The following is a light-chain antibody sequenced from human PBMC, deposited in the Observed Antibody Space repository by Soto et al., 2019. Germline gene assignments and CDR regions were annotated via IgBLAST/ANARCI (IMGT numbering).Light chain of an antibody. J-gene: IGLJ2*01. CDR1: SSDVGGYNL. V-gene: IGLV2-14*03. CDR2: DVS. Sequence: QSALTQPASVSGSPGQSITISCTGTSSDVGGYNLVSWYQHHPGKAPKLMIYDVSNRPSGVSNRFSGSKSGNTASLTISGLQAEDEADYYCSSYTSGSTFAVFGGGTKLTVL. CDR3: SSYTSGSTFAV.